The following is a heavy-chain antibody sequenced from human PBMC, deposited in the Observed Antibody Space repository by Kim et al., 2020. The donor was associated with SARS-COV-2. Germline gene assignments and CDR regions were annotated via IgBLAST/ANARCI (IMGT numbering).Heavy chain of an antibody. CDR1: GFTFSSYS. CDR3: ARVGGGGYDPGRLYGMDV. V-gene: IGHV3-48*02. J-gene: IGHJ6*02. Sequence: GGSLRLSCAASGFTFSSYSMNWVRQAPGKGLEWVSYISSSSSTIYYADSVKGRFTISRDNAKNSLYLQMNSLRDEDTAVYYCARVGGGGYDPGRLYGMDVWGQGTTVTVSS. CDR2: ISSSSSTI. D-gene: IGHD5-12*01.